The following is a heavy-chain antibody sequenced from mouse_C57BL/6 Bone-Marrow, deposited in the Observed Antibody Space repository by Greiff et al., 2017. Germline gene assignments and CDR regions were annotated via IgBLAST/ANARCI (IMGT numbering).Heavy chain of an antibody. J-gene: IGHJ2*01. CDR2: IYPTSGRT. D-gene: IGHD3-1*01. CDR1: GYTFTSYW. Sequence: VQLQQPGAELVKPGASVKMSCKASGYTFTSYWIPWVKQRPGQGLEWIGDIYPTSGRTNSTEKFKSTAILTVDTSSNPAYMQLSSLTSEDSAVFYCAGSDPQGRSFDYWGQGTTLTVSS. V-gene: IGHV1-55*01. CDR3: AGSDPQGRSFDY.